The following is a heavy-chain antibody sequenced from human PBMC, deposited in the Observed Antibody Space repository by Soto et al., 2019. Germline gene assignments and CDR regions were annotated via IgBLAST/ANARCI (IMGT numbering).Heavy chain of an antibody. CDR2: ISAYNGNT. Sequence: GPSVKVSCKASGYTFTSYGISWVRQAPGQGLEWMGWISAYNGNTNYAQKLQGRVTMTTDTSTSTAYMELRSLRSDDTAVYYCARDLNSVDARALYYYSSCMDFWCQGTSVTVSS. V-gene: IGHV1-18*04. CDR3: ARDLNSVDARALYYYSSCMDF. CDR1: GYTFTSYG. J-gene: IGHJ6*02. D-gene: IGHD6-6*01.